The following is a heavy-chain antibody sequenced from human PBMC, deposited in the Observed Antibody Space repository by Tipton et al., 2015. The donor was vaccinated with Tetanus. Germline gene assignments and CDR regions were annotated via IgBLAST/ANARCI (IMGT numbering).Heavy chain of an antibody. D-gene: IGHD1-26*01. J-gene: IGHJ6*03. Sequence: VQLVQSGAEVKKPGESLKISCKGSGYSFTSYWIGWVRQMPGKGLEWMGIIYPGDFDTRYSPSFQGQVTISADKSISTAYLQWSSLKASDTAMYYCARHAGATVYYYYMDVWGKGTTVTVSS. CDR1: GYSFTSYW. CDR3: ARHAGATVYYYYMDV. CDR2: IYPGDFDT. V-gene: IGHV5-51*01.